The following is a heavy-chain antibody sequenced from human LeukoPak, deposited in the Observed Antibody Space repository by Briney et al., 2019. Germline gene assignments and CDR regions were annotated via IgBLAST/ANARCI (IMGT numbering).Heavy chain of an antibody. V-gene: IGHV3-23*01. CDR2: ISGRGGST. D-gene: IGHD3-22*01. J-gene: IGHJ4*02. CDR3: AKDIGITMIVVVTTGGGYFDY. CDR1: GFTFSSYA. Sequence: QSGGSLRLSCAASGFTFSSYAMSWVRQAPGKGLEWVSAISGRGGSTYYADSVKGRFTSSRDNSKNTLSLQLNSLRAEDTAVYYCAKDIGITMIVVVTTGGGYFDYWGQGTLVTVSS.